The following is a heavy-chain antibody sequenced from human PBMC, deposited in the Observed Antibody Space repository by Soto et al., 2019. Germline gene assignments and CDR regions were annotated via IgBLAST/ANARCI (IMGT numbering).Heavy chain of an antibody. J-gene: IGHJ4*02. CDR2: IYWNDDK. CDR1: GFSLSTSGVG. Sequence: QITLKESGPTLVKPTQTLTLTCTFSGFSLSTSGVGVGWIRQPPGKALEWLALIYWNDDKRYSPSLKSRLTITKDTSKYQVVLTMTNMDPVDTATYYCALLEYSSSSGGGGYFDYWGQGTLVTVSS. V-gene: IGHV2-5*01. D-gene: IGHD6-6*01. CDR3: ALLEYSSSSGGGGYFDY.